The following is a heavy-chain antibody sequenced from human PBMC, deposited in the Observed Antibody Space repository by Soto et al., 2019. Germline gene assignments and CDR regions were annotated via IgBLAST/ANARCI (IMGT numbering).Heavy chain of an antibody. V-gene: IGHV3-64*04. Sequence: GGSLRLSCSASGFTFSSYAMHWVRQAPGKGLEYVSAISSNGGSTYYADSVKDRFTISRDNSKNTLYLQMNSLKTEDTAVYYCTTDHHLDYGDWLFDYWGQGTLVTVSS. CDR3: TTDHHLDYGDWLFDY. D-gene: IGHD4-17*01. CDR2: ISSNGGST. CDR1: GFTFSSYA. J-gene: IGHJ4*02.